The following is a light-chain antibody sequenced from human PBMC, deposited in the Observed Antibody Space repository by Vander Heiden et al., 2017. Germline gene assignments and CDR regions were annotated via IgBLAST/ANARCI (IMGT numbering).Light chain of an antibody. V-gene: IGLV6-57*01. CDR2: DDN. CDR1: SGSIASNY. CDR3: PSYDTNSLM. J-gene: IGLJ3*02. Sequence: NFMLTQPHSVSESPGKTVSISCTRSSGSIASNYVQWYQQRPGSSPTTVIYDDNQRPSGVPDRFSGSIDSSYTSASLTISGLKTEDEAYYYCPSYDTNSLMFGGGTKLTVL.